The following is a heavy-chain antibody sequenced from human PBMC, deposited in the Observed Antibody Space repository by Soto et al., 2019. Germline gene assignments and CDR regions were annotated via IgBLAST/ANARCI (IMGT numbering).Heavy chain of an antibody. V-gene: IGHV4-4*07. D-gene: IGHD1-1*01. CDR2: IYTSGST. J-gene: IGHJ4*02. CDR1: DGSIRSYY. CDR3: ARGTGY. Sequence: SAKLSHTCTVSDGSIRSYYWSWIRQPAGKGLEWIGRIYTSGSTNCNPSLKSRVTMSVDMSKNQFSLKLSSVTAADTAVYYCARGTGYWGQGTLVTVSS.